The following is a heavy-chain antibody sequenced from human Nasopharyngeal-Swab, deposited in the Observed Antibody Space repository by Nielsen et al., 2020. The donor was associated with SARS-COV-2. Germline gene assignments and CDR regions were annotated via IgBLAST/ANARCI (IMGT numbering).Heavy chain of an antibody. CDR2: ISYDGYNK. J-gene: IGHJ4*02. CDR3: ARGHERIVIVPAALDH. V-gene: IGHV3-30*03. CDR1: GFTFSSYG. D-gene: IGHD2-2*01. Sequence: WGSLTLSCAASGFTFSSYGMHWVRQAPGKGLERVAVISYDGYNKYYSDSVKGRFTLSRDNSKNTQYLQMYSVRADETAVYYCARGHERIVIVPAALDHWGEGTMVNVSS.